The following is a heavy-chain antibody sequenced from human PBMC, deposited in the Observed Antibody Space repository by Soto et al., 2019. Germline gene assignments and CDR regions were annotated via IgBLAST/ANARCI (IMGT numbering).Heavy chain of an antibody. D-gene: IGHD2-21*02. J-gene: IGHJ2*01. CDR2: IWYDGSNK. CDR1: GFTFSSYG. V-gene: IGHV3-33*01. CDR3: ARDVMVTAMVMWYFDL. Sequence: QVQLVESGGGVVQPGRSLRLSCAASGFTFSSYGMHWVRQAPGKGLEWVAVIWYDGSNKYYADSVKGRFTISRDNSKNTPYLQINSLRAEDMAVYYCARDVMVTAMVMWYFDLWGRGTLVTVSS.